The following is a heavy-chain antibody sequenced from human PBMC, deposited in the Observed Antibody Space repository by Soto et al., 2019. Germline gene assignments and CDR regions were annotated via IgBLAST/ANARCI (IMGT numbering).Heavy chain of an antibody. J-gene: IGHJ5*02. CDR1: GYTFTSYG. Sequence: EASVKVSCKASGYTFTSYGISWVRQAPGQGLEWMGWISAYNGNTNYAQKLQGRVTMTTDTSTSTAYMELRSLRSDDTAVYYCARDTLRFLEWFPFDPWGQGTLVTVSS. CDR3: ARDTLRFLEWFPFDP. CDR2: ISAYNGNT. V-gene: IGHV1-18*01. D-gene: IGHD3-3*01.